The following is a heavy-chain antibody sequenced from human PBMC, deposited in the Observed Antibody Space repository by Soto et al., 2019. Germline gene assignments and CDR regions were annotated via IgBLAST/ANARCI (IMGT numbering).Heavy chain of an antibody. Sequence: EVQLLESGGGLVQPGGSLRLSCAASGFTFSSYAMSWVRQAPGKGLEWVSAISGSGGSTYYADSVKGRFTISSDNSKNTLYRQRNSLRAEDTAVYYCAKDRGYEFWSAYERGGFDYWGQGTLVTVSS. J-gene: IGHJ4*02. CDR2: ISGSGGST. D-gene: IGHD3-3*01. CDR3: AKDRGYEFWSAYERGGFDY. CDR1: GFTFSSYA. V-gene: IGHV3-23*01.